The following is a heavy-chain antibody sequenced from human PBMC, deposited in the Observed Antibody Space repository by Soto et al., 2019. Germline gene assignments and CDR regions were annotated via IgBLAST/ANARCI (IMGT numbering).Heavy chain of an antibody. J-gene: IGHJ4*02. CDR3: ARTTGTIRFDY. Sequence: SETLPLTSTVCSRSISSGDYYWSWTRQPPGKGLQWMWCIYQCGSTYSAPTFKGRVTISVDTSKNQFSLKLRSVTAADTAVYYCARTTGTIRFDYWGQGTLVTVS. CDR2: IYQCGST. V-gene: IGHV4-39*01. CDR1: SRSISSGDYY. D-gene: IGHD1-1*01.